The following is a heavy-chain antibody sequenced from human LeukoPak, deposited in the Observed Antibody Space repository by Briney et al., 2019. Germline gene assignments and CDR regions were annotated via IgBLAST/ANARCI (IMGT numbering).Heavy chain of an antibody. V-gene: IGHV3-23*01. CDR3: AKVGRTAGIHYYYGMDV. Sequence: PGGSLRLSCAASAFTFSSYAMSWVRQAPGKGLEWVSAISGSGDSTYYADSVKGRLTISRDNSKNTLYLQMNGLRAEDTAVYYCAKVGRTAGIHYYYGMDVWGQGTTVTVSS. D-gene: IGHD6-13*01. CDR1: AFTFSSYA. J-gene: IGHJ6*02. CDR2: ISGSGDST.